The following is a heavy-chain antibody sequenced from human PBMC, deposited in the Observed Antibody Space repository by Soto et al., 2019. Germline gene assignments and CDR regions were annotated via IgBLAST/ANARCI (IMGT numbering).Heavy chain of an antibody. J-gene: IGHJ3*01. V-gene: IGHV4-39*01. Sequence: QLQLQESGPGLVKPSETLSLTCTVSGGSISSSSYYWGWIRQPPGKGLEWIGSIYYSGSTYYNPSLTSRVTLSVDTSKHQFSLTLSSVTAADTAVYYCARRTRDRSADDAFDLWGQGTMVTVSS. D-gene: IGHD3-22*01. CDR1: GGSISSSSYY. CDR3: ARRTRDRSADDAFDL. CDR2: IYYSGST.